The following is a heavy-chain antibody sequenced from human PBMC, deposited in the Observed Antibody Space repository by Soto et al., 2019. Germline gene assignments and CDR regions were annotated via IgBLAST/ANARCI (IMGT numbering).Heavy chain of an antibody. J-gene: IGHJ6*02. Sequence: PGESLKISCRGSGYIFAKHWIAWVRQMPGKGLEYVGIIYPGDSDTRYSPSFQGQVTMSVDESINTAYLQWDGLKASDSAMYYCARHAYDFWSGHPNPRYYYGMDVWGQGTTVTVSS. D-gene: IGHD3-3*01. CDR1: GYIFAKHW. CDR2: IYPGDSDT. CDR3: ARHAYDFWSGHPNPRYYYGMDV. V-gene: IGHV5-51*01.